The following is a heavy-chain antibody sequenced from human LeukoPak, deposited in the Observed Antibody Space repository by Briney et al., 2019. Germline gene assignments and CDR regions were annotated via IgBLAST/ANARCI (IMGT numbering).Heavy chain of an antibody. V-gene: IGHV3-7*03. CDR1: GFTFRSFW. CDR2: IKQNGAEG. Sequence: GGSLRLSCAASGFTFRSFWMSWVRQALGKRLEWVANIKQNGAEGYYMDSVKGRFAISRDNAKNSVYLQMNSLRAEDTAVFYCARDQYDTWSRRGNFDSWGQGTLVIVSS. J-gene: IGHJ4*02. D-gene: IGHD3-3*01. CDR3: ARDQYDTWSRRGNFDS.